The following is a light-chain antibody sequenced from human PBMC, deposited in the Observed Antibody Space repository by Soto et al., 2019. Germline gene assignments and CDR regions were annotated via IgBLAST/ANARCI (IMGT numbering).Light chain of an antibody. CDR1: QRLSASD. J-gene: IGKJ5*01. CDR3: QQYATSPS. CDR2: GVS. Sequence: EIVLTQSPGTLSLSPGQRATLSCRASQRLSASDIAWYQQKPGQAPKFLIYGVSSRATGIPDRFSGSGSGTEFTLTISSLEPEDFAVFYCQQYATSPSFGQGTRLEIK. V-gene: IGKV3-20*01.